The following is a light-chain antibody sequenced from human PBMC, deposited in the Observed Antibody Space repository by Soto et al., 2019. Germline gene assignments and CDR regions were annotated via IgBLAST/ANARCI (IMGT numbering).Light chain of an antibody. CDR2: AAS. J-gene: IGKJ2*01. V-gene: IGKV3-20*01. CDR1: QSVNSGH. Sequence: LVLTQSPGTLSLSPGERATLSCRASQSVNSGHFAWYHQKPGQAPRLLIYAASTRATGVPDRFSGSGSGTDFTLTISRLELEDFAVYYCQDFGSLPYTFGQGTKLEIK. CDR3: QDFGSLPYT.